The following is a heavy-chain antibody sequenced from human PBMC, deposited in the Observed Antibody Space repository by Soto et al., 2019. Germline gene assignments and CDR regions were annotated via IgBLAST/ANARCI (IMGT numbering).Heavy chain of an antibody. Sequence: ASVKVSCKASGYTFTSYYMHWVRQAPGQGLEWMGIINPSGGSTSHAQKFQGRVTMTRDTSTSTVYMELGSLRSEDTAVYYCARADYYDFWSGYYKYYFDYWGQGTLVTVSS. CDR2: INPSGGST. V-gene: IGHV1-46*01. D-gene: IGHD3-3*01. J-gene: IGHJ4*02. CDR3: ARADYYDFWSGYYKYYFDY. CDR1: GYTFTSYY.